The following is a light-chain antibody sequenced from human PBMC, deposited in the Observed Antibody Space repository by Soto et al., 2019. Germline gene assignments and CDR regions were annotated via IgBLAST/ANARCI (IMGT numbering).Light chain of an antibody. V-gene: IGKV1-33*01. J-gene: IGKJ1*01. CDR2: DAS. CDR1: QDISNY. Sequence: DIQMTQSPSSLSASVGDRVTITCQASQDISNYLNWYQQKPGKAPKLLIYDASNLETGVPSRFSGSGSGTEFTLTISSLQPDDFATYFCQQYDSYPWTFGHGTKVDIK. CDR3: QQYDSYPWT.